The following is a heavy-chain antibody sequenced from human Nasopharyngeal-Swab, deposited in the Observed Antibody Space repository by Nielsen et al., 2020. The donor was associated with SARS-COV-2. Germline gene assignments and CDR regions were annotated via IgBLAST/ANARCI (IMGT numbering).Heavy chain of an antibody. CDR2: IIPIFGTA. CDR1: GGTFSSYA. CDR3: ARPYYYDSSGYLVAFDI. V-gene: IGHV1-69*13. D-gene: IGHD3-22*01. J-gene: IGHJ3*02. Sequence: SVKVSCKASGGTFSSYAISWVRQAPVQGLEWMGGIIPIFGTANYAQKFQGRVTITADESTSTAYMELSSLRSEDTAVYYCARPYYYDSSGYLVAFDIWGQGTMVTVSS.